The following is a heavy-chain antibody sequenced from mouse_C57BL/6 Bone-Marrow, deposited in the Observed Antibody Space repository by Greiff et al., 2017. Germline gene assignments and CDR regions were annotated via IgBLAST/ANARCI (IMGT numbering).Heavy chain of an antibody. CDR3: EIGTTTVVATGYFDV. D-gene: IGHD1-1*01. CDR1: GYTFTSYW. Sequence: QVQLQQPGAELVKPGASVKVSCKASGYTFTSYWMHWVKQRPGQGLEWIGRIHPSDSDTNYNQKFKGKATLTVDKSSSTAYMQLSSLTSEDSAVYYCEIGTTTVVATGYFDVWGTGTTVTVSS. V-gene: IGHV1-74*01. J-gene: IGHJ1*03. CDR2: IHPSDSDT.